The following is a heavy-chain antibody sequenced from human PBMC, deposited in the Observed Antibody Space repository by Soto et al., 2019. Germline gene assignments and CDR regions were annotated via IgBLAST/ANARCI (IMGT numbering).Heavy chain of an antibody. J-gene: IGHJ4*02. Sequence: QTLSLTCAISGYSVSSTSIAWSWIRQSPSRGLEWLGRTYYRSNWYTDYAVSVKSRITISPDTSKNQFSLQLNSVTPEDTAVYYCARGSYYSGWVWGQGTLVTVSS. CDR1: GYSVSSTSIA. CDR2: TYYRSNWYT. V-gene: IGHV6-1*01. D-gene: IGHD6-19*01. CDR3: ARGSYYSGWV.